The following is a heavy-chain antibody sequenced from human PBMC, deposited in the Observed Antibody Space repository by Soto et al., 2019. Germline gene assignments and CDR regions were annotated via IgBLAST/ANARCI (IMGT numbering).Heavy chain of an antibody. CDR3: ARDSIVVPAAIARNWFDP. J-gene: IGHJ5*02. CDR1: GFTFSPYA. Sequence: GGSLRLSCAASGFTFSPYAMTWVRQAPGKGLEWVSSISGSGGNTNYADSVKGRFTVSRDNSKNSLYLQMNSLRAEDTAVYYCARDSIVVPAAIARNWFDPWGQGTLVTVSS. V-gene: IGHV3-23*01. CDR2: ISGSGGNT. D-gene: IGHD2-2*01.